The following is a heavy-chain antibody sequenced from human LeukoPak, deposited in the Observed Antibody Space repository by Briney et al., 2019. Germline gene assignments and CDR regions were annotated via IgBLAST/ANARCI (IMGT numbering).Heavy chain of an antibody. Sequence: SETLSLTCTVSGGSISSYYWSWIRQPPGKGLEWIGYIYYGGSTNYNPSLKSRVTISVDTSKNQFSLKLSSVTAADTAVYYCARDRGYTGWFDPWGQGTLVTVSS. D-gene: IGHD1-1*01. J-gene: IGHJ5*02. CDR3: ARDRGYTGWFDP. V-gene: IGHV4-59*01. CDR1: GGSISSYY. CDR2: IYYGGST.